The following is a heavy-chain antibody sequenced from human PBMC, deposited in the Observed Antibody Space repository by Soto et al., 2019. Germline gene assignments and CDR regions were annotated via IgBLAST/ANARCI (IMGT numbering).Heavy chain of an antibody. V-gene: IGHV1-24*01. J-gene: IGHJ5*02. Sequence: ASVKVSCKVSGYTLTELSMHWVRQAPGKGLEWMGGFDPEDGETIYAQKFQGRVTMTEDTSTDTAYMELSSLRSEDTAVYYCATIGRYGSGSYYPGANWFDPWGQGTLVTVSS. CDR3: ATIGRYGSGSYYPGANWFDP. D-gene: IGHD3-10*01. CDR2: FDPEDGET. CDR1: GYTLTELS.